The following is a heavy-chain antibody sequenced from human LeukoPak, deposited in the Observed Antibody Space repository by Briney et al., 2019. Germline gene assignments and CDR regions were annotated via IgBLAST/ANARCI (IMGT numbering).Heavy chain of an antibody. D-gene: IGHD4-23*01. Sequence: GESLKISCKGSGYPFTTYWIGWVRQMPGKGLEWMGIIYPGDSDTRYSPSFQGQVTVSADKSINTAYLQWNSLEASDTAIYYCARPARGIYGGLDFWGQGTLVTVSS. CDR3: ARPARGIYGGLDF. J-gene: IGHJ4*02. CDR2: IYPGDSDT. V-gene: IGHV5-51*01. CDR1: GYPFTTYW.